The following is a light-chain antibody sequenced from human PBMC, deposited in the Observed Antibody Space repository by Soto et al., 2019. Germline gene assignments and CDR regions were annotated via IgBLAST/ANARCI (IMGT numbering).Light chain of an antibody. Sequence: ETVMTQSPATLSVSPGERATLSCRASQGVSNNLAWYQQKPGQAPRLLIYSASPRATGIPAMFSGSGSGTAFPLTIGRLQSEDVAVHYCQQYNTWPPITFGQGTQLDFK. V-gene: IGKV3-15*01. J-gene: IGKJ2*01. CDR3: QQYNTWPPIT. CDR2: SAS. CDR1: QGVSNN.